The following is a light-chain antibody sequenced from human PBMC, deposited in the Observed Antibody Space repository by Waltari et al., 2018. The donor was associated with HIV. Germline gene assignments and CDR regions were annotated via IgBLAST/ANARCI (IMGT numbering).Light chain of an antibody. CDR1: QSIGDL. V-gene: IGKV1-12*01. CDR3: QQASSFPHT. J-gene: IGKJ4*01. CDR2: AAS. Sequence: DIQMTQSPSYVSASLGQTVTISCRANQSIGDLLAWYQQRPGEAPRLLVYAASRRENGGPAKFFAFVSETDFTLTITGLQSEDFATYYCQQASSFPHTFGGGTKV.